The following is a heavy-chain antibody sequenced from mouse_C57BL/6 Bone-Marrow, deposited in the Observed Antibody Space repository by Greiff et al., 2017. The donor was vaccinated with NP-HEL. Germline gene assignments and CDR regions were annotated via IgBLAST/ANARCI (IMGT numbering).Heavy chain of an antibody. CDR1: GFTFNTYA. J-gene: IGHJ1*03. V-gene: IGHV10-3*01. CDR2: IRSKSSNYAT. D-gene: IGHD1-1*01. CDR3: VRESSSYVYFDV. Sequence: EVQLVESGGGLVQPKGSLKLSCAASGFTFNTYAMHWVRQAPGKGLEWVARIRSKSSNYATYYAVSVKDRFTISRDDSQSMLYLQMNNMKTEDTATYYCVRESSSYVYFDVWGTGTTVTVSS.